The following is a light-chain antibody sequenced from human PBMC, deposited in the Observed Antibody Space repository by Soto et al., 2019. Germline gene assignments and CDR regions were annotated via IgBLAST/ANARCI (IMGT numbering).Light chain of an antibody. CDR3: QQYNNWPRT. CDR2: GAS. J-gene: IGKJ2*01. V-gene: IGKV3-15*01. Sequence: EIVMTQSPATLSVSPGERATLSCSASQSVGSDLAWYQHKPGQAPRLLIYGASTRATGIPARFSGSGSGTDLTLTISSLQSEDFAFYYCQQYNNWPRTFGQGTKLEIK. CDR1: QSVGSD.